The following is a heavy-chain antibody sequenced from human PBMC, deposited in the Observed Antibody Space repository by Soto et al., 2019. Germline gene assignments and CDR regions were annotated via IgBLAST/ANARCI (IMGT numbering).Heavy chain of an antibody. CDR1: GGSISSYY. Sequence: ETLSLTCTVSGGSISSYYWSWVRQAPGKGLEWVANIKRDGSEKSYVDSVKGRFSVSRDNTKNSLYLQMNNLRAEDTAVYYCATRPPDETYYGVFDYWGRGALVTVSS. CDR3: ATRPPDETYYGVFDY. D-gene: IGHD3-10*01. CDR2: IKRDGSEK. V-gene: IGHV3-7*02. J-gene: IGHJ4*02.